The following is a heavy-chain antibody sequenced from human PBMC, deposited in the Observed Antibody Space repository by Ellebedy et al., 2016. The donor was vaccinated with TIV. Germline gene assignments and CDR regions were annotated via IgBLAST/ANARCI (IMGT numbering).Heavy chain of an antibody. CDR3: ASHITMPGKRGFDY. D-gene: IGHD1-14*01. J-gene: IGHJ4*02. V-gene: IGHV4-4*02. CDR1: GVSISSSW. Sequence: GSLRLXXAVSGVSISSSWWSWVRRPPGMGLEWIGEIYHTGSTHYNPSLMSRLTISVDKSRNQLSLKVTSVTAADTAVYYCASHITMPGKRGFDYWGPGALVTVSS. CDR2: IYHTGST.